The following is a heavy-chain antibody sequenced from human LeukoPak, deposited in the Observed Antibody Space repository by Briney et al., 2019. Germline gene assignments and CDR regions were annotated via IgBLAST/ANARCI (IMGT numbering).Heavy chain of an antibody. Sequence: PSETLSLTCTVSGGSISSSSYYWGWIRQPPGKGLEWIGSIYHSGSTNYNPSLKSRVTISVDKSKNQFSLKLSSVTAADTAVYYCARAVGSSWYGSAFDIWGQGTMVTVSS. D-gene: IGHD6-13*01. V-gene: IGHV4-39*07. CDR3: ARAVGSSWYGSAFDI. CDR1: GGSISSSSYY. J-gene: IGHJ3*02. CDR2: IYHSGST.